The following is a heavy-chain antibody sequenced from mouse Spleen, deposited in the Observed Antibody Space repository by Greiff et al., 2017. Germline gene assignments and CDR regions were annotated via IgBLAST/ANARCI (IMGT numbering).Heavy chain of an antibody. J-gene: IGHJ3*01. V-gene: IGHV1-66*01. D-gene: IGHD2-4*01. Sequence: VKVVESGPELVKPGASVKISCKASGYSFTSYYIHWVKQRPGQGLEWIGWIYPGSGNTKYNEKFKGKATLTADTSSSTAYMQLSSLTSEDSAVYYCARGDYDYGEFAYWGQGTLVTVSA. CDR3: ARGDYDYGEFAY. CDR1: GYSFTSYY. CDR2: IYPGSGNT.